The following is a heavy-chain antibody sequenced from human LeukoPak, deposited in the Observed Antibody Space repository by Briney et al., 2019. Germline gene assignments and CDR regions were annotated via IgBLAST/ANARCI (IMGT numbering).Heavy chain of an antibody. V-gene: IGHV4-59*08. CDR1: GGSISSYY. CDR2: IYYSGST. CDR3: AKSRPHNDFWSGYYPSGYYYYGMDV. D-gene: IGHD3-3*01. Sequence: SETLSLTCTVSGGSISSYYWSWIRQPPGKGLEWIGYIYYSGSTNYNPSLKSRVTISVDTSKNQFSLKLSSVTAADTAVYYCAKSRPHNDFWSGYYPSGYYYYGMDVWGQGTTVTVSS. J-gene: IGHJ6*02.